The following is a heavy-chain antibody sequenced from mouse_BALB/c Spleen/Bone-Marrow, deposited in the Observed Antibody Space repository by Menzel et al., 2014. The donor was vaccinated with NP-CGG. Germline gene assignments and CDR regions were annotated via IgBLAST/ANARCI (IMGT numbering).Heavy chain of an antibody. V-gene: IGHV1-14*01. Sequence: EVQLQQSGPEQVKPGASVKMSCKASGYTFTAYVMHWVKQKPGQGLEWIGYINPYNDGTNYNEKFKGKATLTSDISSSTANMELSSLTFEDSAVYYCAREGWLLRFDYWGQGTTLTVSS. CDR2: INPYNDGT. CDR1: GYTFTAYV. D-gene: IGHD2-3*01. J-gene: IGHJ2*01. CDR3: AREGWLLRFDY.